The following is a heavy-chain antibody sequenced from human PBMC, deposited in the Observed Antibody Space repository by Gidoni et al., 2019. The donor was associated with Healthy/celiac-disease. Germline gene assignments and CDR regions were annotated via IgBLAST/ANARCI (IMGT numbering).Heavy chain of an antibody. CDR3: AVGKGYSIDY. Sequence: QVQLVESGGGVVQPGRSLRLSCAASGFTFSSYGMHWVRQAPGKGLEWVAVISYDGSNKYYADSVKGRFTISRDNSKNTLYLQMNSLRAEDTAVYYCAVGKGYSIDYWGQGTLVTVSS. CDR1: GFTFSSYG. J-gene: IGHJ4*02. CDR2: ISYDGSNK. V-gene: IGHV3-30*03. D-gene: IGHD6-13*01.